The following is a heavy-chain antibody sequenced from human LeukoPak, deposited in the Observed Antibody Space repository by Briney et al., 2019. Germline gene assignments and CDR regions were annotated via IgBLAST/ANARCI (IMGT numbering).Heavy chain of an antibody. CDR1: GFTFSSYE. D-gene: IGHD3-9*01. CDR2: ISSSGSTI. J-gene: IGHJ4*02. V-gene: IGHV3-48*03. CDR3: AKAPTFLYYDILTPFKY. Sequence: PGGSLRLSCATSGFTFSSYEMNWVRQAPGKGLEWVSYISSSGSTIYYADSVKGRFTISRDNAKNSLYLQMNSLRAEDTAVYYCAKAPTFLYYDILTPFKYWGQRTLVTVSS.